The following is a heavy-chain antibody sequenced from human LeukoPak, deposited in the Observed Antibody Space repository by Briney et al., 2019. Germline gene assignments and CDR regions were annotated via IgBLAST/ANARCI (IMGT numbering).Heavy chain of an antibody. Sequence: PSQTLSLTCAVSGGSISSGGYSWSWIRQPPGKGLEWIGYIYHSGSTYYNPSLKSRVTISVDRSKNQFSLKLSSVTPEDTAVYYCARIVGGDIDYWGQGTLVTVSS. CDR1: GGSISSGGYS. CDR3: ARIVGGDIDY. J-gene: IGHJ4*02. D-gene: IGHD5-12*01. CDR2: IYHSGST. V-gene: IGHV4-30-2*01.